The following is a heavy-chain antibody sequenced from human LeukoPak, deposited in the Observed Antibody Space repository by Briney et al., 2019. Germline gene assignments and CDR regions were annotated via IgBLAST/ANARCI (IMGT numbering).Heavy chain of an antibody. V-gene: IGHV3-7*01. CDR3: ARDQGFSYYFYYMDV. CDR2: LNQDGSEK. J-gene: IGHJ6*03. Sequence: PGGSLRLSCATSGFTFSSYWMNWVRQAPGKGLEWVANLNQDGSEKYYVDSVKGRFTISRDNAKNSLYLQMNSLRAEDTAVYYCARDQGFSYYFYYMDVWGKGTTVTVSS. D-gene: IGHD3-3*01. CDR1: GFTFSSYW.